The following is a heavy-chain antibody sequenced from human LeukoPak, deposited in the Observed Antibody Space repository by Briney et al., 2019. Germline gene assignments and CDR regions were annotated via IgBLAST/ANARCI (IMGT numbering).Heavy chain of an antibody. Sequence: SETLSLTCTVSGYSISSGYYWGWIRQPPGKGLEWIGSIYHSGSTYYNPSLKSRVTISVDTSKNQFSLKLSSVTAADTAVYYCARLVGWYAYYFDYWGQGTLVTVSS. CDR3: ARLVGWYAYYFDY. CDR1: GYSISSGYY. CDR2: IYHSGST. V-gene: IGHV4-38-2*02. J-gene: IGHJ4*02. D-gene: IGHD2-2*01.